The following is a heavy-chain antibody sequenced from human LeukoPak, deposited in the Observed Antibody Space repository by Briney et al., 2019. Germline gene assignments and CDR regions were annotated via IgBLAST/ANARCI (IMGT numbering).Heavy chain of an antibody. CDR1: GFTFSSYW. J-gene: IGHJ6*03. CDR3: ARDEGPGDYYYYYYMDV. CDR2: IKQDGSEK. V-gene: IGHV3-7*01. D-gene: IGHD3-10*01. Sequence: GGSLRLSCAASGFTFSSYWMSWVRQAPGKGLEWVANIKQDGSEKYYVDSVKGRFTISRDNAKNSQYLQMNSLRAEDTAVYYCARDEGPGDYYYYYYMDVWGKGTTVTVSS.